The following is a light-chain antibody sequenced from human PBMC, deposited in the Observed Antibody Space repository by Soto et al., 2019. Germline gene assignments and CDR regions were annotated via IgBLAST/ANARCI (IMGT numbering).Light chain of an antibody. Sequence: DIQMTQSPSTLSASVGDRVTITCRASQSISSWLAWYQQKPGKDPKLLIYDASSLECGVPSRFSGSGSGTEFSLTVISLQPDDFATYYCQQYNSYPWTFGQGTKVEIK. CDR1: QSISSW. J-gene: IGKJ1*01. CDR2: DAS. CDR3: QQYNSYPWT. V-gene: IGKV1-5*01.